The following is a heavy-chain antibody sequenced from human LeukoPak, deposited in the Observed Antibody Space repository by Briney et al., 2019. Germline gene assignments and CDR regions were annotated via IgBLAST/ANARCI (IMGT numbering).Heavy chain of an antibody. Sequence: ASVKVSCKVSGYTLTELSMHWVRQAPGKGLEWMGGFDPEDGETIYAQKFQGRVTMTEDTSTDTAYMELSSLRSEDTAVYYCATDLFLIRSFDCWGQGTLVTVSS. J-gene: IGHJ4*02. D-gene: IGHD3-16*01. CDR3: ATDLFLIRSFDC. CDR2: FDPEDGET. CDR1: GYTLTELS. V-gene: IGHV1-24*01.